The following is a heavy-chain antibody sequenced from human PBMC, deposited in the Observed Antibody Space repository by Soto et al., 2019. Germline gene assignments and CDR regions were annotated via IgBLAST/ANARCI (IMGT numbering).Heavy chain of an antibody. Sequence: GASVKVSCKASGYTFNNYGISWVRQAPGQGLEWMGWISAYNGNTNYAQKLQGRVTMTTDTSTSTAYMELRSLRSDDTAVYYCARYYYYDSGALSHKWFYPFDYWGQGTLVTVSS. D-gene: IGHD3-22*01. V-gene: IGHV1-18*01. CDR1: GYTFNNYG. J-gene: IGHJ4*02. CDR3: ARYYYYDSGALSHKWFYPFDY. CDR2: ISAYNGNT.